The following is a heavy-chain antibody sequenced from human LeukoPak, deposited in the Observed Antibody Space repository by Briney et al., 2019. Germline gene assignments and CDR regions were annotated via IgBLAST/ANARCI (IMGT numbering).Heavy chain of an antibody. CDR2: IHSDGSST. Sequence: GGSLRLSCAASGFTFSACWMHWVRQAPGKGLVWVSRIHSDGSSTSYADSVKGRFTISRDNAKNTLYLQMNSLRAEDTAVYYCARKALDYYDSSGYLDYWGQGTLVTVSS. V-gene: IGHV3-74*01. J-gene: IGHJ4*02. CDR1: GFTFSACW. D-gene: IGHD3-22*01. CDR3: ARKALDYYDSSGYLDY.